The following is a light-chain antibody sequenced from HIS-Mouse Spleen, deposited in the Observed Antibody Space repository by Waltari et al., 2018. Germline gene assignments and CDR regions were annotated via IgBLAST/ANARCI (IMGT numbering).Light chain of an antibody. J-gene: IGLJ2*01. CDR1: ALLKKI. Sequence: SYALTHPPPVSVSPVQTARITCPGDALLKKIADWYQQKSGQAPVLVIYEDSKRPSGIPERFSGSSSGTMATLTISGAQVEDEADYYCYSTDSSGNHRVFGGGTKLTVL. V-gene: IGLV3-10*01. CDR2: EDS. CDR3: YSTDSSGNHRV.